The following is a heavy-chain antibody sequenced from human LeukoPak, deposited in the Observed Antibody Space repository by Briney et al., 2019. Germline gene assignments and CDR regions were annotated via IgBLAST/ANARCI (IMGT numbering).Heavy chain of an antibody. CDR3: ARVSGYENFDY. Sequence: SETLSLTCTVSGGSISSYYWSWIRQPPGKGLEWIGYIYYSGSTNYNPSLKSRVTISVDTSKNQFSLKLSSVTAVDTAVYYCARVSGYENFDYWGQGTLVTVSS. J-gene: IGHJ4*02. D-gene: IGHD5-12*01. CDR2: IYYSGST. CDR1: GGSISSYY. V-gene: IGHV4-59*01.